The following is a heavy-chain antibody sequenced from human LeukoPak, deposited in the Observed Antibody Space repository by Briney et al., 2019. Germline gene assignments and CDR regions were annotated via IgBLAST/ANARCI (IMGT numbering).Heavy chain of an antibody. CDR3: ARDRLELPYYYYGMDV. D-gene: IGHD1-7*01. J-gene: IGHJ6*02. CDR2: IYSAGST. CDR1: GFTVSTNF. Sequence: GGSLRLSCAASGFTVSTNFMSWVRQAPGKGLEWVSVIYSAGSTYYADSVKGRFTISRRNSKNTVYLQMNSLRAEDTAVYYCARDRLELPYYYYGMDVWGQGTTVTVSS. V-gene: IGHV3-53*04.